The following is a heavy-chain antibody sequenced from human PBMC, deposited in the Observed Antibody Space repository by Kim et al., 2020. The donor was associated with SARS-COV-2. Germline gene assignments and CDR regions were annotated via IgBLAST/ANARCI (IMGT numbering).Heavy chain of an antibody. CDR3: AKASGSYFTLDY. D-gene: IGHD1-26*01. J-gene: IGHJ4*02. Sequence: YHADSVNGRFTTSRDNSKNTLYLQMNSLRAEDTAVYYCAKASGSYFTLDYWGQGTLVTVSS. V-gene: IGHV3-23*01.